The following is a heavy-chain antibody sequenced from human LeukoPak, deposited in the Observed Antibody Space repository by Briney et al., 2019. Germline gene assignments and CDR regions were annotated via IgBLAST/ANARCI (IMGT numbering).Heavy chain of an antibody. CDR2: ISWDGGST. CDR1: GFTFDDYT. CDR3: ARGSSGSYRFFDY. D-gene: IGHD1-26*01. J-gene: IGHJ4*02. Sequence: GGSLRLSCAASGFTFDDYTMHWVRQAPGKGLEWVSLISWDGGSTYYADSVKGRFTISRDNSKNSLYLQMNSLRAEDTAVYYCARGSSGSYRFFDYWGQGTLVTVSS. V-gene: IGHV3-43*01.